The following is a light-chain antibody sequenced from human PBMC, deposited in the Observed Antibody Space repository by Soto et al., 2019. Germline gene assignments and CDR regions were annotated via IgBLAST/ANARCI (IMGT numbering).Light chain of an antibody. CDR2: DAS. CDR1: QSVSSY. V-gene: IGKV3-11*01. J-gene: IGKJ1*01. CDR3: QLRSHWPWT. Sequence: EIVLTQSPATLSLSPGERATLSFSASQSVSSYLAWYQQKPGQAPRLLIYDASNRATGIPARFSGSGSGTDFTLAISSLEPEDFAVYYCQLRSHWPWTLRQGTKVEIK.